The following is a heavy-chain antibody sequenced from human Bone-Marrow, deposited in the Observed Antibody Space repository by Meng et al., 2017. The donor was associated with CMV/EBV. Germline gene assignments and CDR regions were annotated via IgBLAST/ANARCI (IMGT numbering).Heavy chain of an antibody. J-gene: IGHJ4*02. D-gene: IGHD3-10*01. CDR1: GGIFSRYA. CDR3: ARVYYYGSGDY. Sequence: ASVKVSCKASGGIFSRYAISWVRQAPGQGLEWMGWINPNSGGTNYAQKFQGRVTMTRDTSISTAYMELSRLRSDDTAVYYCARVYYYGSGDYWGQGTLVTVSS. V-gene: IGHV1-2*02. CDR2: INPNSGGT.